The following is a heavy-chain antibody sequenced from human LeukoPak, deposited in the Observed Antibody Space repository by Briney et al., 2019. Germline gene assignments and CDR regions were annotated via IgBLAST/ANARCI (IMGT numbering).Heavy chain of an antibody. D-gene: IGHD3-10*01. J-gene: IGHJ4*02. CDR3: ARDPRSLWFGESIFDY. V-gene: IGHV6-1*01. CDR1: GDNVSSNSAA. Sequence: SQTLSLTCAISGDNVSSNSAAWNWIRQSPSRGLEWLGRTYYRSKWYNDYAVSVKSRITINPDTSKNRFSLQLNSVTPEDTAVYYCARDPRSLWFGESIFDYWGQGTLVTVSS. CDR2: TYYRSKWYN.